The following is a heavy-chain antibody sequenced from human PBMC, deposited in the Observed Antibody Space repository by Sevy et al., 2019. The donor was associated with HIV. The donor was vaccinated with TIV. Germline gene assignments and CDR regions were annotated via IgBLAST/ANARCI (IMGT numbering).Heavy chain of an antibody. CDR2: ISGSGGST. V-gene: IGHV3-23*01. CDR3: AKVARYYDSSSYSDY. Sequence: GVSLKLSCAASGFTFSSYAMSWVRQAPGKGLEWVSAISGSGGSTYYADSVKGRFTISRDNSKNTLYLQMNSLRAEDTAVYYCAKVARYYDSSSYSDYWGQGTLVTVSS. J-gene: IGHJ4*02. CDR1: GFTFSSYA. D-gene: IGHD3-22*01.